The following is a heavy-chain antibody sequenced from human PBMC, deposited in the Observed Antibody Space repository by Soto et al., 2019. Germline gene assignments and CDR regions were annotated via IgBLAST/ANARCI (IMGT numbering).Heavy chain of an antibody. V-gene: IGHV3-30*18. CDR2: ISYDGSNK. CDR1: GFTFSSYG. D-gene: IGHD6-13*01. Sequence: PGGSLRLSCSASGFTFSSYGMHWVRQAPGKGLEWVAVISYDGSNKYYADSVKGRFTISRDNSKNTLYLQMNSLRAEDTAVYYCAERMVAAAPNFDYWGQGTLVTVSS. J-gene: IGHJ4*02. CDR3: AERMVAAAPNFDY.